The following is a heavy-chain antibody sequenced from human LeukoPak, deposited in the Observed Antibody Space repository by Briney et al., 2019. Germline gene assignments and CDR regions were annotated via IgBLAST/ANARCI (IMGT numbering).Heavy chain of an antibody. Sequence: SETLSLTCTVSGGSFSRYYWSWIRQTPGKGLEWIGYFYYSGSTMYNPSLKSRVTISVDTSKNQFSLKLSSVTAADTAVYYCAREISTAMVTGSFSYFDYWGQGTLVTVSS. CDR2: FYYSGST. D-gene: IGHD5-18*01. CDR1: GGSFSRYY. J-gene: IGHJ4*02. V-gene: IGHV4-59*01. CDR3: AREISTAMVTGSFSYFDY.